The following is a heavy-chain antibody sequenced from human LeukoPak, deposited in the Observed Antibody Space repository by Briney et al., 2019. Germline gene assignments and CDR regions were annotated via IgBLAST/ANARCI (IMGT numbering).Heavy chain of an antibody. Sequence: GAPVKVSCKASGYTFTSYYMHWVRQAPGQGLEWMGIINPSGGSTSYAQKFQGRVTMTRDTSTSTVYMELSSLRSEDTAVYYCARFAKQTTMDYWGQGTLVTVSS. V-gene: IGHV1-46*01. CDR3: ARFAKQTTMDY. CDR1: GYTFTSYY. D-gene: IGHD3-10*01. J-gene: IGHJ4*02. CDR2: INPSGGST.